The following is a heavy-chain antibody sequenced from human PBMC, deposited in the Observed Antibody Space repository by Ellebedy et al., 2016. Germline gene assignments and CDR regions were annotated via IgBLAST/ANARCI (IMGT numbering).Heavy chain of an antibody. Sequence: GESLKISXAASGFTFSDYYMSWIRQAPGKGLEWVSYIYLSGSTTYYTDSVRGRFTISRDNAKNLLFLQMHSLRAEDTAVYFCGRVPRVGPAAQYVDQWGQGTRVTVSS. CDR2: IYLSGSTT. J-gene: IGHJ4*02. D-gene: IGHD6-13*01. CDR1: GFTFSDYY. CDR3: GRVPRVGPAAQYVDQ. V-gene: IGHV3-11*01.